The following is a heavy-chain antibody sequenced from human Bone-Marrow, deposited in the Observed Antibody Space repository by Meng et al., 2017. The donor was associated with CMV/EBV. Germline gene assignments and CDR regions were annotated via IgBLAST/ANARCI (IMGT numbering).Heavy chain of an antibody. D-gene: IGHD5-24*01. V-gene: IGHV3-13*03. CDR1: GFTFSSYD. CDR3: AREGDVEMATILDY. CDR2: IGTAGDT. Sequence: GESLKISCAACGFTFSSYDMHWVRQATGKGLEWVSAIGTAGDTYYPGSVKGQFTISRENAKNSLYLQMNSLRAEDTAVYYCAREGDVEMATILDYWGQGTLVTVSS. J-gene: IGHJ4*02.